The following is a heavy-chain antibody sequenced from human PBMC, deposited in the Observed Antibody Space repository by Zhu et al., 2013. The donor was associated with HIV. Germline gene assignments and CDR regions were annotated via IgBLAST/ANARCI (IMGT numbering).Heavy chain of an antibody. J-gene: IGHJ4*02. D-gene: IGHD6-13*01. CDR3: ARDSYSSSWYEREYYFDY. Sequence: QVQLVQSGAEVKKPGASVKVSCKASGYTFTGYYMHWVRQAPGQGLEWMGWINPNSGGTNYAQKFQGRVTMTRDTSISTAYMELSRLRSDDTAVYYCARDSYSSSWYEREYYFDYWGQGTLVTVSS. CDR1: GYTFTGYY. CDR2: INPNSGGT. V-gene: IGHV1-2*02.